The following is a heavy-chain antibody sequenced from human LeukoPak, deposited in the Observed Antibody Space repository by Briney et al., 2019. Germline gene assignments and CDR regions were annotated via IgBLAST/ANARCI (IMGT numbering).Heavy chain of an antibody. Sequence: PGGSLRLSCAASGFTFSSYSMNWVRQAPGKGLEWVSYISSSSSTIYYADPVKGRFTISRDNAKNSLYLQMNSLRAEDTAVYYCARDFDYYTDYWGQGTLVTVSS. J-gene: IGHJ4*02. CDR3: ARDFDYYTDY. CDR1: GFTFSSYS. CDR2: ISSSSSTI. D-gene: IGHD3-9*01. V-gene: IGHV3-48*01.